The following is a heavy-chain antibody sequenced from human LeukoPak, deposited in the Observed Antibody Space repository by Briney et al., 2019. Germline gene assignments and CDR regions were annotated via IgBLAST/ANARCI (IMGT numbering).Heavy chain of an antibody. J-gene: IGHJ6*02. CDR1: GGSISSSSYY. CDR3: ARLGGYSGYDFAYYGMDV. Sequence: PSETLSLTCSVSGGSISSSSYYWGWIRQPPGKGLEWIGSLYYSGRTYYKPSLKRRVTISVDPSKNQFSLKLSSVTAADTAVYYCARLGGYSGYDFAYYGMDVWGQGTTVTVSS. V-gene: IGHV4-39*01. CDR2: LYYSGRT. D-gene: IGHD5-12*01.